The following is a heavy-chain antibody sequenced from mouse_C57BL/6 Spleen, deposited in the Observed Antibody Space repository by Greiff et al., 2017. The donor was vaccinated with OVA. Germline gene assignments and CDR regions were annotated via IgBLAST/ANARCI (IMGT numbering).Heavy chain of an antibody. CDR2: ISNGGGST. Sequence: EVKLVESGGGLVQPGGSLKLSCAASGFTFSDYYMYWVRQTPEKRLEWVAYISNGGGSTYYPETVKGRFTISRDNAKNTLYLQMSRLKSEDTAMYYCARHYYGSSTGYFDVWGTGTTVTVSS. J-gene: IGHJ1*03. CDR3: ARHYYGSSTGYFDV. V-gene: IGHV5-12*01. CDR1: GFTFSDYY. D-gene: IGHD1-1*01.